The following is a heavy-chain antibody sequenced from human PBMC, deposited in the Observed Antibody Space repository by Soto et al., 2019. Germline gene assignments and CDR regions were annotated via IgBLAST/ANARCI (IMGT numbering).Heavy chain of an antibody. CDR2: IYTSGST. CDR1: GGSISSYY. J-gene: IGHJ6*02. D-gene: IGHD6-6*01. Sequence: SETLSLTCTVSGGSISSYYWSWIRQPAGKGLEWIGRIYTSGSTNYNPSLKSRVTMSVDTSKNQFSLKLSSVTAADTAVYYCASPGAPARGRDYYYGMDVWGQGATVTVSS. CDR3: ASPGAPARGRDYYYGMDV. V-gene: IGHV4-4*07.